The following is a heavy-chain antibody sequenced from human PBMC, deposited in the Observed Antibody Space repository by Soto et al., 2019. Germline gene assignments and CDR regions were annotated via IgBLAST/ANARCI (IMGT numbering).Heavy chain of an antibody. CDR1: GDSIRGGGHY. CDR3: ARDTGLAPTVWGY. J-gene: IGHJ4*03. CDR2: VYHSGST. V-gene: IGHV4-31*01. Sequence: QVQLQESGPGLVKPSQTLSLTCSVSGDSIRGGGHYWNWIRQFPGKGLEWIGYVYHSGSTHYNPSLRWLLTISIDTSKNQFSLRLISVTAADTALYYCARDTGLAPTVWGYWGHGTQVTVSS. D-gene: IGHD7-27*01.